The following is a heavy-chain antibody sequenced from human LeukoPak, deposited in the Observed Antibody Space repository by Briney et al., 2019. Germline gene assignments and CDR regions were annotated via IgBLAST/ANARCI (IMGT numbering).Heavy chain of an antibody. Sequence: ASVKVSCKASGYTFTSYGISWVRQAPGQGLEWMGWISAYNGNTNYAQKLQGRVTMTTDTSTSTAYMELRSLRSDDTAVYYCARSMPPTWMAAADPWCFDYWGQGTLVTVSS. CDR2: ISAYNGNT. J-gene: IGHJ4*02. D-gene: IGHD6-13*01. CDR1: GYTFTSYG. V-gene: IGHV1-18*04. CDR3: ARSMPPTWMAAADPWCFDY.